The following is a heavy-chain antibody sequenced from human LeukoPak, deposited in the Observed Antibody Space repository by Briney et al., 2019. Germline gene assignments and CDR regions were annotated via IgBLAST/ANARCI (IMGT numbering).Heavy chain of an antibody. J-gene: IGHJ5*02. CDR1: GYTFTSYG. D-gene: IGHD5-12*01. Sequence: GASVKVSCKASGYTFTSYGISWVRQAPGQGLEWMGWISAYNGNTNYAQKLQGRVTMTTDTSTSTAYMELRSLRSDDTAVYYCARAQAGNYDWPLDLWGQGTLVTVSS. CDR3: ARAQAGNYDWPLDL. CDR2: ISAYNGNT. V-gene: IGHV1-18*01.